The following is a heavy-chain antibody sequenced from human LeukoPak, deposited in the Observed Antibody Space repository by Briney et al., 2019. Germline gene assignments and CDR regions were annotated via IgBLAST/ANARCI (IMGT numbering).Heavy chain of an antibody. Sequence: ASVKVSCKASGYTFTSYYMHWVRQAPGQGLEWMGIINPSGGSTSYAQKFQGRVTMTRDTSTSTAYMELSSLRSEDTAVYYCARGGFIVVVTAIQGNWFDPWGRGTLVTVSS. D-gene: IGHD2-21*02. J-gene: IGHJ5*02. CDR1: GYTFTSYY. CDR2: INPSGGST. V-gene: IGHV1-46*01. CDR3: ARGGFIVVVTAIQGNWFDP.